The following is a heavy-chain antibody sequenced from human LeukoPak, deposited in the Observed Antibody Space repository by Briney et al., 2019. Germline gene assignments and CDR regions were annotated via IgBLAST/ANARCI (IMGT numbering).Heavy chain of an antibody. V-gene: IGHV3-64*01. J-gene: IGHJ4*02. Sequence: GGSLRLSCAASGFTFSSYAMHWVRQAPGKGLEYVSAISSNGGSTYYANSVKGRFTISRDNSKNTLYLQMGSLRAEDMAVYYCARGADIVATTFDYWGQGTLVTVSS. CDR1: GFTFSSYA. CDR2: ISSNGGST. CDR3: ARGADIVATTFDY. D-gene: IGHD5-12*01.